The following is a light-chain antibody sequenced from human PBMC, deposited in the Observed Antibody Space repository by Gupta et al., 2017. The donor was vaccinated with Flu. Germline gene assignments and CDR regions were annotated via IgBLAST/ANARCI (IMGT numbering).Light chain of an antibody. J-gene: IGKJ1*01. V-gene: IGKV1-39*01. CDR1: QSISPY. CDR2: HIS. Sequence: MTQSPSSLSASVGDRVTITCRASQSISPYLNWYQQRPGEAPKLLIHHISNLQSGAPARFVGSGSGAHFTLTISSVQPEDFADYYCQQTSTTPWTFGQGTKVEV. CDR3: QQTSTTPWT.